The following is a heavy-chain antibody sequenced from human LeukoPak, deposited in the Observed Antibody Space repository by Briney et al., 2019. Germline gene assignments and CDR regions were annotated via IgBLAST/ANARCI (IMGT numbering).Heavy chain of an antibody. CDR2: ISSSGKYI. J-gene: IGHJ4*02. D-gene: IGHD6-19*01. Sequence: GGSLRLSCAAYGFTFSSYSMNWVRQAPGKGLEWVSSISSSGKYIYYADSVKGRFTISRDNAKNSLYLQMNTLGAEDTAVYYCSRGLVGQWLVYYWGQGTLVTVSS. CDR3: SRGLVGQWLVYY. V-gene: IGHV3-21*01. CDR1: GFTFSSYS.